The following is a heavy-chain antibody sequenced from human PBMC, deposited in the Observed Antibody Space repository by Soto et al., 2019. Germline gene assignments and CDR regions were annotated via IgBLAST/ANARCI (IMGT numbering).Heavy chain of an antibody. J-gene: IGHJ3*02. D-gene: IGHD1-26*01. V-gene: IGHV3-30*18. CDR2: ISYDGTKK. CDR1: EFTFSSYG. CDR3: AKEGVGATRAFDI. Sequence: GGSLRLSCEASEFTFSSYGIHCVRQAPGKGLEWVTMISYDGTKKYYADSVKGRFTISRDNSKNTLYLPMKNLRTEDPAVYYCAKEGVGATRAFDIWGPGTMVTVSS.